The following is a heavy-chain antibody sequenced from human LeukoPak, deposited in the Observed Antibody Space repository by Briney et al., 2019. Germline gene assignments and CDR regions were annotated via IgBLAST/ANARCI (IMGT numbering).Heavy chain of an antibody. CDR1: GFTFSSYA. Sequence: PRGSLRLSCAASGFTFSSYAMSWVRQAPGKGLEWVSAISGSGGSTYYADSVKGRFTISRDNSKNTLYLQMNSLRAEDTAVYYCASGYYDSSGYYWRAFDIWGQGTMVTVSS. D-gene: IGHD3-22*01. CDR2: ISGSGGST. V-gene: IGHV3-23*01. J-gene: IGHJ3*02. CDR3: ASGYYDSSGYYWRAFDI.